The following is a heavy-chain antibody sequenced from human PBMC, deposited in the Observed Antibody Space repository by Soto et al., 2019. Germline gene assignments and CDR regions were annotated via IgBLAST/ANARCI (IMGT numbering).Heavy chain of an antibody. Sequence: GESLKISCKGSGYSFTNYWISWVRQMPGKGLEWMGRIDPRDSYTNYSPSFQGHVTISADKSISTAYLQWRSLKASDTAMYYCAKYCGGRCYSGIDSWGQGTLVTVSS. CDR3: AKYCGGRCYSGIDS. V-gene: IGHV5-10-1*01. CDR2: IDPRDSYT. D-gene: IGHD2-15*01. J-gene: IGHJ4*02. CDR1: GYSFTNYW.